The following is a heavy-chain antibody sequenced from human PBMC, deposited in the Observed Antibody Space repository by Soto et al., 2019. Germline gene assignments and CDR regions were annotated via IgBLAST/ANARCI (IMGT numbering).Heavy chain of an antibody. Sequence: EVQLLESGGGLVQPGGSPRLSCAASGFTCSNYAMSWVRQAPGKGLEWVSSISGSGGSTYYADSVKGRFTISRDNSKNSLYLQMNSLRAEDTAIYYCAKGSTTIVSSGINWFDSWGQGTLVTVSS. J-gene: IGHJ5*01. V-gene: IGHV3-23*01. D-gene: IGHD3-22*01. CDR1: GFTCSNYA. CDR3: AKGSTTIVSSGINWFDS. CDR2: ISGSGGST.